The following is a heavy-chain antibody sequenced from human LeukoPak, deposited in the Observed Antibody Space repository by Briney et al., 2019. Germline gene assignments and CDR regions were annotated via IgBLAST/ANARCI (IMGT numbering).Heavy chain of an antibody. V-gene: IGHV1-18*01. CDR3: ARAMRTAIDRHWFDP. J-gene: IGHJ5*02. D-gene: IGHD5-18*01. Sequence: ASVKVSCKSSGYMFTSYNISWVRQAPGQGLEWMGWISAYNGNTNYAQKFQGRVTITRNTSINTAYMELNSLRSEDTAVYYCARAMRTAIDRHWFDPWGQGTLVTVSS. CDR2: ISAYNGNT. CDR1: GYMFTSYN.